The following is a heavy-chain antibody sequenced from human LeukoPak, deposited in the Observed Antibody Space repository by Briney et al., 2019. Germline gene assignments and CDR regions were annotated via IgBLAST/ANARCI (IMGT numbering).Heavy chain of an antibody. Sequence: GGIIPIFVTATYAQKFQGRVTITADESTSTDYMEMSSLRSEDTAVYYCASRRTSSSYYFDYWGQGTLVTVSS. CDR2: IIPIFVTA. D-gene: IGHD2-2*01. V-gene: IGHV1-69*01. J-gene: IGHJ4*02. CDR3: ASRRTSSSYYFDY.